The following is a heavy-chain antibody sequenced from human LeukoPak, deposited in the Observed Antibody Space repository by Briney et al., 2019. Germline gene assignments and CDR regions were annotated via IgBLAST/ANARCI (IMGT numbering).Heavy chain of an antibody. V-gene: IGHV3-7*01. Sequence: GGSLRLSCAASGFSFSGYWMSWVRQAPGKGLEWVANIKEDGSEKYYVDSVKGRITISRDNAKNSLYLQMNSLRAEDTAVYYCARTVLTAVSPEWGQGTLVTVSS. CDR2: IKEDGSEK. D-gene: IGHD4-17*01. CDR1: GFSFSGYW. J-gene: IGHJ4*02. CDR3: ARTVLTAVSPE.